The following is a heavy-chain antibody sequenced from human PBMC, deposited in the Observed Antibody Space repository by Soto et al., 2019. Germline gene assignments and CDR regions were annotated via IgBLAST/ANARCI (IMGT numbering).Heavy chain of an antibody. V-gene: IGHV4-31*03. CDR1: GGSISSGGYY. D-gene: IGHD3-3*01. Sequence: SETLSLTSTVSGGSISSGGYYWSWIRQHPGKGLEWTGYIYYSGSTYYNPSLKSRVTISVDTSKNQFSLKLSSVTAADTAVYYCARAYDFWSGYSAYDYYYYMDVWGKGTTVTVSS. CDR2: IYYSGST. J-gene: IGHJ6*03. CDR3: ARAYDFWSGYSAYDYYYYMDV.